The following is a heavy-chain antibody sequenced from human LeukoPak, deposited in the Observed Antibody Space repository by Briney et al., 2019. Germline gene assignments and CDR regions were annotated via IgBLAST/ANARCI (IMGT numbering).Heavy chain of an antibody. CDR3: ARWLELMRNFGW. CDR2: IKQDGSEK. J-gene: IGHJ4*02. Sequence: QSGGSLRLSCVGSGFTFSDYWMSWVRQAPGKGLEWVANIKQDGSEKDYVDALKGRFTISRDNAKNSLYLQMNSLRAEDTAVYYCARWLELMRNFGWWGQGTLVTVSS. CDR1: GFTFSDYW. V-gene: IGHV3-7*01. D-gene: IGHD5-24*01.